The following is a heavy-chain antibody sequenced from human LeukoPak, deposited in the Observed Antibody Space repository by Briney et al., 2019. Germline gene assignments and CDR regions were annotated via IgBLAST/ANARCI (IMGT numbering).Heavy chain of an antibody. Sequence: GGSLRLSCAASGFTFSSYWMSWVRQAPGKGLEWVANIKQDGSEKYYADSVKGRFTISRDNAKNSLYLQMNSLRAEDTALYYCAREPGGGTTGSYAFDIWGQGTMVTVSS. CDR1: GFTFSSYW. D-gene: IGHD1-7*01. CDR2: IKQDGSEK. CDR3: AREPGGGTTGSYAFDI. J-gene: IGHJ3*02. V-gene: IGHV3-7*03.